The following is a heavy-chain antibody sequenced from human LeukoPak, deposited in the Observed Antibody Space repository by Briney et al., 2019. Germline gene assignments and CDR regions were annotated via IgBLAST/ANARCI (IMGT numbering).Heavy chain of an antibody. Sequence: GGSLRLSCAASGFTPSSYGMHWVRQAPGKGLEWVAVVSYDGTNKYYADSVKGRFTISRDNSKNSLYLQMNSLRVEDTAVYYCAKGRGWSGPQVYYFDYWGQGTLVTVSS. CDR3: AKGRGWSGPQVYYFDY. J-gene: IGHJ4*02. V-gene: IGHV3-30*18. CDR1: GFTPSSYG. CDR2: VSYDGTNK.